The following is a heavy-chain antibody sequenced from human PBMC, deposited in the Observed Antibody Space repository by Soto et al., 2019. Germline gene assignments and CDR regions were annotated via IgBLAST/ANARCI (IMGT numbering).Heavy chain of an antibody. J-gene: IGHJ4*02. D-gene: IGHD2-8*01. CDR2: MNSNNGDP. CDR1: GYTFSSYD. CDR3: ATSRYCIDGVCPSAY. V-gene: IGHV1-8*01. Sequence: ASVKVSCKTSGYTFSSYDINWVRQATGQGLEWMGWMNSNNGDPGYARKFQGRVTVTRDTSTRTVYMELSNLQSDDTAVYYCATSRYCIDGVCPSAYWGQGTLVTVSS.